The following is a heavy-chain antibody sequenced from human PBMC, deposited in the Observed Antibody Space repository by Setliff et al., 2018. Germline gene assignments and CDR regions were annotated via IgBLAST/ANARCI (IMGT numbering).Heavy chain of an antibody. CDR1: GYIFNTFG. CDR3: ARSPPNRGVGQGHYMDV. Sequence: GASVKVSCKASGYIFNTFGINWMRRAPGQGLEWIGWISPYNGDTKSTQKFQGRVTMTIDTSTSTAYVEVRSLTSDDTAVYYCARSPPNRGVGQGHYMDVWGIGTTVTVSS. D-gene: IGHD1-26*01. CDR2: ISPYNGDT. J-gene: IGHJ6*03. V-gene: IGHV1-18*01.